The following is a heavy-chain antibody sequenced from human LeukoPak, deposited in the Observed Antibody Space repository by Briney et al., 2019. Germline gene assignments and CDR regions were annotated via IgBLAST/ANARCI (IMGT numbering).Heavy chain of an antibody. V-gene: IGHV4-4*07. CDR2: IHNSGST. D-gene: IGHD2-15*01. CDR3: ARVDGSCSGGSCPSGNWFDP. Sequence: SETLSLTCTVSGGSISSYYWSWIRQPAGKGLEWIGRIHNSGSTNYNPSLKSRVTISVDTSKNQFSLKLTSVTAADTAVYYCARVDGSCSGGSCPSGNWFDPWGQGTLVTVSS. CDR1: GGSISSYY. J-gene: IGHJ5*02.